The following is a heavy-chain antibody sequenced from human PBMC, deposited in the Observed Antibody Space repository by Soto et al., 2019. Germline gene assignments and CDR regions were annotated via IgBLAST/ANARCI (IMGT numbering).Heavy chain of an antibody. V-gene: IGHV3-33*01. D-gene: IGHD1-26*01. CDR2: IWHDGNNK. CDR3: ASDLVGASDSYGLDV. J-gene: IGHJ6*02. Sequence: VGALRLSCAAPGFTFSNYGMHWVRQAPGKGLEWVAIIWHDGNNKYYADSVRGRFIISRDNSKNRLHLQMNSLRAEDTAVYYCASDLVGASDSYGLDVWGQGTPVTVSS. CDR1: GFTFSNYG.